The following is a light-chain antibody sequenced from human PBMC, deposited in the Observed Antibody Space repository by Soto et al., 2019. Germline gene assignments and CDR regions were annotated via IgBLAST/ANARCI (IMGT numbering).Light chain of an antibody. Sequence: EIVLTQSPTTLSVTPGESAPLSCRASQSVSSSYLAWYQQKPGQAPRLLIYGASSRATGIPDRFSGSGSGTDFTLTISRLEPEDFAVYYCQQYGSSPRTFGQGTKVDIK. CDR2: GAS. CDR3: QQYGSSPRT. V-gene: IGKV3-20*01. J-gene: IGKJ1*01. CDR1: QSVSSSY.